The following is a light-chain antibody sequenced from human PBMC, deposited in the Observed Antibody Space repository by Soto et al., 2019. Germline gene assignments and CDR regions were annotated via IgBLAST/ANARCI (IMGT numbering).Light chain of an antibody. Sequence: DIQMTQSPSSVSSSVGDRVTITCRAIQGVNSWLAWYQQKPGKAPKLLIFCASTLQSGVPSRFSGSGSGTYFSLTISSLQPEDYATYYCQQTDSFPFTVGHWTKVDIK. J-gene: IGKJ3*01. V-gene: IGKV1-12*02. CDR1: QGVNSW. CDR2: CAS. CDR3: QQTDSFPFT.